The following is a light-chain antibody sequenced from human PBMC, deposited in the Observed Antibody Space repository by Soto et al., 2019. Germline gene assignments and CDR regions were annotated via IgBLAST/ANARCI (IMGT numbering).Light chain of an antibody. CDR3: LQSLQFPLT. Sequence: DIVMTQTPLSLSVTPGQSASISCKSSQTLLHSNGKSYLYWYLQKAGQPPQLLIYEVSNRFXXVXDXXSGSGSGTDFTLKISRVEAEDVGVYYCLQSLQFPLTFGGGTKVEIK. J-gene: IGKJ4*01. CDR2: EVS. CDR1: QTLLHSNGKSY. V-gene: IGKV2D-29*01.